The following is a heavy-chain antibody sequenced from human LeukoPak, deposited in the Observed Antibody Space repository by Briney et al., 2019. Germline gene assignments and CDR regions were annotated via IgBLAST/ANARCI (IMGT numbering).Heavy chain of an antibody. V-gene: IGHV3-21*01. CDR1: GFTFSSYS. CDR2: ISSSSSYI. Sequence: GGSLRLSCAASGFTFSSYSMNWVRQAPGKGLEWVSSISSSSSYIYYADSVKGRFTIPRDNAKNSLYLQMNSLRAEDTAVYYCARGGVSQDYFDYWGQGTLVTVSS. D-gene: IGHD6-13*01. J-gene: IGHJ4*02. CDR3: ARGGVSQDYFDY.